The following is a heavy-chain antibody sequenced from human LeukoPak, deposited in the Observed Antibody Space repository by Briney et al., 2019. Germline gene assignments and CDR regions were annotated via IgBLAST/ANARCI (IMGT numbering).Heavy chain of an antibody. D-gene: IGHD3-9*01. CDR2: IDPSDSYT. CDR3: ARTRHYDILTGYQEAAGAFDI. CDR1: GYSFTSYW. V-gene: IGHV5-10-1*01. Sequence: GESLKISCKGSGYSFTSYWISWVRQMPGKGLEWMGRIDPSDSYTNYSPSFQGHVTTSADKSISTAYLQWSSLKASDTAMYYCARTRHYDILTGYQEAAGAFDIWGQGTMVTVSS. J-gene: IGHJ3*02.